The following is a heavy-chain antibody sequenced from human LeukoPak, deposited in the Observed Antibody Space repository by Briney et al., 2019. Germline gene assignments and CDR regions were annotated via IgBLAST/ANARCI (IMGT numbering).Heavy chain of an antibody. CDR1: GFTFSNYW. CDR2: MKQDGSEQ. D-gene: IGHD3-3*01. CDR3: ARDRHYDFWSGYYTPFNS. V-gene: IGHV3-7*03. Sequence: GGSLRLSCTASGFTFSNYWMSWVRQAPGKGLEWVANMKQDGSEQYYVDSMKGRFTISRDNAKNSLYLQINSLRAEDTAVYYCARDRHYDFWSGYYTPFNSWGQGTLVTVSS. J-gene: IGHJ4*02.